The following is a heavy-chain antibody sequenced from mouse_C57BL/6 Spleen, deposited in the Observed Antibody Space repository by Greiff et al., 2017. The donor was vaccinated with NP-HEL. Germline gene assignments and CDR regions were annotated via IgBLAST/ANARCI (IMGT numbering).Heavy chain of an antibody. Sequence: VKLMESGAELARPGASVKLSCKASGYTFTSYGISWVKQRTGQGLEWIGEIYPRSGNAYYNEKFKGKATLTADKSSSTAYMELRSLTSEDSAVYFCASLYDGYYVDYWGQGTTLTVSS. CDR1: GYTFTSYG. V-gene: IGHV1-81*01. D-gene: IGHD2-3*01. J-gene: IGHJ2*01. CDR3: ASLYDGYYVDY. CDR2: IYPRSGNA.